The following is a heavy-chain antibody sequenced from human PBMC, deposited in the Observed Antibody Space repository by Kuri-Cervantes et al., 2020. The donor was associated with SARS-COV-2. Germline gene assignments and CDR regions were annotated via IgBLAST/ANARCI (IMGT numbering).Heavy chain of an antibody. Sequence: SESLSLSCTASGVTISSSSDYWGWLRQPPGKGLGWIGSIYYSGSTYYNPSLKSRVTISVDTSKNQFSLKLSSVTAADTAVYYCVKGGARITNSGVVIANSFAPWGQG. CDR1: GVTISSSSDY. J-gene: IGHJ5*01. D-gene: IGHD3-3*01. CDR3: VKGGARITNSGVVIANSFAP. CDR2: IYYSGST. V-gene: IGHV4-39*01.